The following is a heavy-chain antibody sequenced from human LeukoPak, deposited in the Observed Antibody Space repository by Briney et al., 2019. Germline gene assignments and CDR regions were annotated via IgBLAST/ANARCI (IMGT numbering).Heavy chain of an antibody. CDR3: ARHRRRIAAAGTSWFDP. CDR1: GGSISSYY. J-gene: IGHJ5*02. Sequence: SETLSLTCTVSGGSISSYYWSWIRQPAGKGLEWIGRIYTSGSTNYNPSLKSRVTMSVDTSKNQFSLKLSSVTAADTAVYYCARHRRRIAAAGTSWFDPWGQGTLVTVSS. V-gene: IGHV4-4*07. CDR2: IYTSGST. D-gene: IGHD6-13*01.